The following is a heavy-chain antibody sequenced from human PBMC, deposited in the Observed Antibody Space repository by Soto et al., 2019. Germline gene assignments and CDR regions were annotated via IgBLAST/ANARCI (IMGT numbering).Heavy chain of an antibody. CDR3: ARYNDAILSPRGTIFGVVSYYYYGMDV. Sequence: QVQLVQSGAEVKKPGSSVKVSCKASGGTFSSYAISWVRQAPGQGLEWMGGIIPIFGTANYAQKFQGRVTIXXXESTSTAYMDXXSXRXXDTAVYYCARYNDAILSPRGTIFGVVSYYYYGMDVWGQGTTVTVSS. V-gene: IGHV1-69*12. D-gene: IGHD3-3*01. J-gene: IGHJ6*02. CDR2: IIPIFGTA. CDR1: GGTFSSYA.